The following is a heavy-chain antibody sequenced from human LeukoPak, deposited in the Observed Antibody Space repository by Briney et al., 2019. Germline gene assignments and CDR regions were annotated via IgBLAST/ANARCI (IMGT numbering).Heavy chain of an antibody. Sequence: SETLSLTCTVSSGSISTYYCSWIRQPPGKGLEWIGHIYYCGNTRYNPSLKSRVTISVDTSKNQFSLMVSTVTAADTAVKYCARVQGQQLVEWFDPWGQGTLVTVSS. CDR2: IYYCGNT. D-gene: IGHD6-13*01. CDR1: SGSISTYY. CDR3: ARVQGQQLVEWFDP. V-gene: IGHV4-59*01. J-gene: IGHJ5*02.